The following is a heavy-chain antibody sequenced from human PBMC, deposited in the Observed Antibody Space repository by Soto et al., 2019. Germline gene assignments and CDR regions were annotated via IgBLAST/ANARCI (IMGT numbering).Heavy chain of an antibody. CDR3: ARVRDCSSTSCRLYYYYYYMDV. CDR1: GGSISSYY. Sequence: PSETLSLTCTVSGGSISSYYWSWIRQPPGKGLEWIGYIYYSGSTNYNPSIKSRVTISVDTSKNQFSLKLSSVTAADTAVYYCARVRDCSSTSCRLYYYYYYMDVWGKGTTVTVSS. V-gene: IGHV4-59*01. CDR2: IYYSGST. D-gene: IGHD2-2*01. J-gene: IGHJ6*03.